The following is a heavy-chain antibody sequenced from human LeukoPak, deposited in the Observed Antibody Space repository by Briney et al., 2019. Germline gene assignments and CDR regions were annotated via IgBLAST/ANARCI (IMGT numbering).Heavy chain of an antibody. CDR2: ISYDGSNK. CDR3: ARGRGGYCSSTSCSPGPYYFDY. D-gene: IGHD2-2*01. V-gene: IGHV3-30-3*01. CDR1: GFTFSSYA. J-gene: IGHJ4*02. Sequence: PGGSLRLSCAASGFTFSSYAMHWVRQAPGKGLEWVAVISYDGSNKYYADSVKGRFTISRDNSKNTLYLQMNSLRAEDTAVYYCARGRGGYCSSTSCSPGPYYFDYWGQGTLVTVSS.